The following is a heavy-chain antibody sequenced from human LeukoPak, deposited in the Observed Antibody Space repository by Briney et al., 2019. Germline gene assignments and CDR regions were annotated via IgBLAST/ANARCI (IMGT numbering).Heavy chain of an antibody. CDR2: INAGNGNT. CDR3: ARGGPNPSGWLLDN. V-gene: IGHV1-3*01. D-gene: IGHD6-19*01. Sequence: GASVKVSCKASGYTFTSYAMHWVRQAPGQRLEWMGWINAGNGNTKYSQKFQGRVTITRDTSANTACIEVSSLRSEDTAVYYCARGGPNPSGWLLDNWGHGTLVTVSS. J-gene: IGHJ4*01. CDR1: GYTFTSYA.